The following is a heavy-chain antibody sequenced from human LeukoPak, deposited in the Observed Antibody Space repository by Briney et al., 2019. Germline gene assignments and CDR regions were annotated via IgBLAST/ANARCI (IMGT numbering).Heavy chain of an antibody. CDR3: ARNRHYDFWSGGFDY. Sequence: TASGTLSLTCAVSGGSISSGGYSWSWIRQPPGKGLEWIGYIYHSGSTYYNPSLKSRVTISVDRSKNQFSLKLSSVTAADTAVYYCARNRHYDFWSGGFDYWGQGTLVTVSS. J-gene: IGHJ4*02. CDR2: IYHSGST. CDR1: GGSISSGGYS. V-gene: IGHV4-30-2*01. D-gene: IGHD3-3*01.